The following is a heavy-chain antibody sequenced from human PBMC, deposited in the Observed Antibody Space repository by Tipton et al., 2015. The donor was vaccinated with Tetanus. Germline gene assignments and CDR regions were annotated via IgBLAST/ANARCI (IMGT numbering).Heavy chain of an antibody. CDR2: INHSGST. D-gene: IGHD4-17*01. J-gene: IGHJ4*02. Sequence: GLVKPSETLSLTCTVSGGSISSSSYYWGWIRQPPGKGLEWIGEINHSGSTNYNPSLKSRVTISVDTSKNQFSLKLSSVTAADTAVYYCARRRLGSPYGDYVGFDYWGQGTLVTVSS. CDR3: ARRRLGSPYGDYVGFDY. CDR1: GGSISSSSYY. V-gene: IGHV4-39*07.